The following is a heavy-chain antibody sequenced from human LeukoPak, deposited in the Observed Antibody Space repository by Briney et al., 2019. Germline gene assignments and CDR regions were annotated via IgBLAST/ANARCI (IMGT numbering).Heavy chain of an antibody. CDR2: VSPNSGNT. V-gene: IGHV1-8*02. D-gene: IGHD2-15*01. CDR1: GYTFTGYY. CDR3: ARGVGYCSGGNCYGVGSSDY. J-gene: IGHJ4*02. Sequence: ASVKVSCKASGYTFTGYYMHWVRQAPGQGLEWMGWVSPNSGNTGYAQKFQGRVTMTRDTSISTVYMELSSLRSEDTAVYYCARGVGYCSGGNCYGVGSSDYWGQGTLVTVSS.